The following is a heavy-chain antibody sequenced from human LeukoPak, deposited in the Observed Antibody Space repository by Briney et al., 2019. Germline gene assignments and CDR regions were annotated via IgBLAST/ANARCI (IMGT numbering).Heavy chain of an antibody. CDR3: ARGSKRRGVPTGGVDY. V-gene: IGHV1-8*01. Sequence: GASVKVSCKASGYTFTSYDINWVRQATGQGLEWMGWMNPNSGNTGYAQKFQGRVTMTRNTSISTAYMELSSLRSEDTAVYYCARGSKRRGVPTGGVDYWGQGTLVTVSS. CDR1: GYTFTSYD. D-gene: IGHD3-10*01. J-gene: IGHJ4*02. CDR2: MNPNSGNT.